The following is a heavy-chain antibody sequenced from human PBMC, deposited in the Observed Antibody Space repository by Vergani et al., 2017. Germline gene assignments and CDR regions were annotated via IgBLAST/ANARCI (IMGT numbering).Heavy chain of an antibody. J-gene: IGHJ3*02. V-gene: IGHV3-7*01. CDR3: TTDHLAVAGRAAFDI. CDR2: IKQDGSEK. CDR1: GFTFSSYW. D-gene: IGHD6-19*01. Sequence: EVQLVESGGGLVQPGGSLRLSCAASGFTFSSYWMSWVRPAPGKGLEWVANIKQDGSEKYYVDSVKGRFTISRDNAKNSLYLQMNSLRAEDTAVYYCTTDHLAVAGRAAFDIWGQGTMVTVSS.